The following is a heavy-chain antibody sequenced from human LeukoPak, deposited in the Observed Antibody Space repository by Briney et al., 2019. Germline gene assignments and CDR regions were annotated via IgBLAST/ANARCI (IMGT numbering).Heavy chain of an antibody. Sequence: GGSLRLSCAASGFTFSSYAMHWVRQAPGKGLEWVAVISYDGSNKYYADSVKGRFTISRDNSKNTLYLQMNSLRAEDTAVYYCAKSGYSYGSRSYYFDYWGQGTLVTVSS. CDR2: ISYDGSNK. CDR3: AKSGYSYGSRSYYFDY. J-gene: IGHJ4*02. V-gene: IGHV3-30-3*01. D-gene: IGHD5-18*01. CDR1: GFTFSSYA.